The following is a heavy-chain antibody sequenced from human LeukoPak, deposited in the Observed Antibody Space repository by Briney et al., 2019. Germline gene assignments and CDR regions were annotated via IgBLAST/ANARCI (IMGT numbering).Heavy chain of an antibody. V-gene: IGHV3-9*01. CDR3: AKLSVSSEEYFQH. D-gene: IGHD3-22*01. Sequence: PGGSLRLSCAASGFTFDDYAMHWVRQAPGKGLEWVSGISWNSGSIGYADSVKGRFTISRDNAKNSLYLQMNSLRAEDTALYYCAKLSVSSEEYFQHWGQGTLVTVSS. CDR2: ISWNSGSI. CDR1: GFTFDDYA. J-gene: IGHJ1*01.